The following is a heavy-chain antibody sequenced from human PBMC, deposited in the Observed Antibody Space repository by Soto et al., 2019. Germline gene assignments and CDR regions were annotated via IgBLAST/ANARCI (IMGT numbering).Heavy chain of an antibody. CDR1: GGTFSSYT. CDR2: INPSGGST. V-gene: IGHV1-46*01. J-gene: IGHJ6*02. CDR3: ARDYRYYYGSASPYGMDV. D-gene: IGHD3-10*01. Sequence: ASVKVSCKASGGTFSSYTISWVRQAPGQGLEWMGIINPSGGSTSYAQKFQGRVTMTRDTSTSTVYMELSSLRSEDTAVYYCARDYRYYYGSASPYGMDVWGQGTTVTVSS.